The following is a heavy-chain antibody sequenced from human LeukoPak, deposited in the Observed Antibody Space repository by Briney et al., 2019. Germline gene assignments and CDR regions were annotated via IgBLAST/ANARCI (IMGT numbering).Heavy chain of an antibody. CDR2: IKSKSERGTT. CDR1: GFTFSNGW. J-gene: IGHJ4*02. V-gene: IGHV3-15*01. CDR3: TSNLYCSTSSCYTLDN. D-gene: IGHD2-2*02. Sequence: NPGGSLRLSCAASGFTFSNGWMSWVRQAPGKGLEWVGRIKSKSERGTTDYAAPVKGRFTISRDGSTNTVYLHMNSLKTEDTAVYFCTSNLYCSTSSCYTLDNWGQGTLVAVSP.